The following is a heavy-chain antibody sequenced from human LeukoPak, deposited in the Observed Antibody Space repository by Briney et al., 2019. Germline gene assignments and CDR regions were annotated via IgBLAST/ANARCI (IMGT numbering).Heavy chain of an antibody. CDR3: ATDLYVGQTTVTQLFDD. CDR1: GFTFSSHG. D-gene: IGHD4-11*01. Sequence: PGGSLRLSCAASGFTFSSHGMHWVRQAPGKGLEWVAVIWYDGSNKYYADSVKGRFTISRDNSKNTLYLQMNSLRAEDTAVYYCATDLYVGQTTVTQLFDDWGQGTLATVSS. J-gene: IGHJ4*02. CDR2: IWYDGSNK. V-gene: IGHV3-33*01.